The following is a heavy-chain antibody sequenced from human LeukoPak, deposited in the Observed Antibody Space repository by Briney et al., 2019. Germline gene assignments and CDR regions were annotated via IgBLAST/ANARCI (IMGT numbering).Heavy chain of an antibody. CDR2: ISGSGGST. Sequence: GRSLRLSCAASGFTFSSYGMSCARQAPGNGLEWVSAISGSGGSTYYADSVKGRFTISRDNSKNTLYLQMNSLRAEDTAVYYCAELGITMIGGVWGKGTTVTISS. CDR3: AELGITMIGGV. CDR1: GFTFSSYG. J-gene: IGHJ6*04. D-gene: IGHD3-10*02. V-gene: IGHV3-23*01.